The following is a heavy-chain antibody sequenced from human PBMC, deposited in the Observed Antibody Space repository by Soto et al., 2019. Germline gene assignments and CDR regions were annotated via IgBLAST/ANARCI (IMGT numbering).Heavy chain of an antibody. CDR2: IYYSGST. V-gene: IGHV4-59*01. Sequence: SETLSLTCTVSGGSISSYYWSWIRQPPGKGLEWIGYIYYSGSTNYNPSLKSRVTISVDTSKNQFSLKLSSVTAADTAVYYCARWGYSGSYRYGMDVWGQGTTVTVSS. D-gene: IGHD1-26*01. CDR1: GGSISSYY. J-gene: IGHJ6*02. CDR3: ARWGYSGSYRYGMDV.